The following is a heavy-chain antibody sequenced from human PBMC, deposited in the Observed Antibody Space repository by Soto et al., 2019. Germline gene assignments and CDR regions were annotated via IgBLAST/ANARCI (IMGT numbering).Heavy chain of an antibody. J-gene: IGHJ3*02. D-gene: IGHD3-3*02. Sequence: SETLSLTCTVSGGSISSYYWTWIRQPPGKGLEWIGYIYYSGSTNYNPSLKSRVTISVDASTNQFSLKLSSVTAADTAVHYCARNHWDLLASFDIWGQGTMVTVSS. V-gene: IGHV4-59*01. CDR2: IYYSGST. CDR3: ARNHWDLLASFDI. CDR1: GGSISSYY.